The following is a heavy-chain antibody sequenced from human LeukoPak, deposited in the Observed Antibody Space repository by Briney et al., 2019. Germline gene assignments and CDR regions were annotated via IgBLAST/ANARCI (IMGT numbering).Heavy chain of an antibody. CDR1: GFTFSRYA. CDR3: ARDSGPLIAARNYFDY. V-gene: IGHV3-30-3*01. Sequence: GGSLRLSCAASGFTFSRYALHWVRQAPGKGLEWVAAISYDGSNKYYADSVKGRFTISRDNSKNTLYLQMNSLRAEDTAVYYCARDSGPLIAARNYFDYWGQGTLVTVSS. J-gene: IGHJ4*02. D-gene: IGHD6-6*01. CDR2: ISYDGSNK.